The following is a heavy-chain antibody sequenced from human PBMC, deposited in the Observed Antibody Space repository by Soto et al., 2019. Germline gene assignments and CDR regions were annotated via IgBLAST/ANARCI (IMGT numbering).Heavy chain of an antibody. Sequence: QVQLVESGGGVVQPGRSLRLSCAASGFTFSSYGMHWVRQAPGKGLEWVAVISYDGSNKYYADSVKGRFTISRDNSKNTLYLQMNSLRAEDTAVYYCAKSGIAVAGTEDYFDYWGQGTLVTVS. V-gene: IGHV3-30*18. J-gene: IGHJ4*02. CDR3: AKSGIAVAGTEDYFDY. CDR1: GFTFSSYG. D-gene: IGHD6-19*01. CDR2: ISYDGSNK.